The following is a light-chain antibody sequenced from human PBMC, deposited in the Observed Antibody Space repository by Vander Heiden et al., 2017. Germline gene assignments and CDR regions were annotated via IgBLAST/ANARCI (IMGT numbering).Light chain of an antibody. CDR3: QQSDSIPWT. CDR1: QSIRDY. J-gene: IGKJ1*01. CDR2: SAS. V-gene: IGKV1-39*01. Sequence: IQMTQSPSSLSASVGNRVIITCRASQSIRDYLNWYQQKPGQAPKLLIFSASTLQSGVPSRFSGSGSGTDFTLTINSLQSEDFASYYCQQSDSIPWTFGQGTKVDIK.